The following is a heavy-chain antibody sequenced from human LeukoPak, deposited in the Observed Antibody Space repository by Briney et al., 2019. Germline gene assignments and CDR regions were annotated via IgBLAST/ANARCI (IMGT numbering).Heavy chain of an antibody. CDR3: ARLGLRYFDWLSLDP. CDR2: INPNSGGT. J-gene: IGHJ5*02. CDR1: GYTFTGYY. V-gene: IGHV1-2*02. D-gene: IGHD3-9*01. Sequence: GASVKVSCKASGYTFTGYYMHWVRQAPGQGLEWMGWINPNSGGTNYAQKFQGRVTMTRDTSISTVYMELSRLRSDDTAVYYCARLGLRYFDWLSLDPWGQGTLVTVSS.